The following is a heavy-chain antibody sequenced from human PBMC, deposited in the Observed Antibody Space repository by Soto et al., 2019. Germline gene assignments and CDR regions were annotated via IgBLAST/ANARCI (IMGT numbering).Heavy chain of an antibody. CDR3: TSVNVGTAMVD. CDR2: MYYIGST. J-gene: IGHJ4*02. D-gene: IGHD5-18*01. CDR1: GCAVRSGSYD. V-gene: IGHV4-61*01. Sequence: PSDTLSLTFPVSGCAVRSGSYDGSWIRPPPGKGLGWIGYMYYIGSTNYNPSLKSRLTIPVDTSKSQLSLTLTSVTAADTPVYYCTSVNVGTAMVDWGQGTLVTVSS.